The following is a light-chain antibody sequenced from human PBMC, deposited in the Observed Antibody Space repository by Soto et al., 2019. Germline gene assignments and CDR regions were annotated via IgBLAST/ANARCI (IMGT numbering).Light chain of an antibody. CDR2: VAS. J-gene: IGKJ1*01. CDR3: QQYGWPPGT. V-gene: IGKV3-20*01. Sequence: EIVLTQSPGTLSLSPGERATLSCRASQSVSSSYLAWYQQKPGQAPRLLIYVASSRAPGIPDRFSGSGAGADFPPTISRLGPGDFGRDYCQQYGWPPGTFGQGTKVEIK. CDR1: QSVSSSY.